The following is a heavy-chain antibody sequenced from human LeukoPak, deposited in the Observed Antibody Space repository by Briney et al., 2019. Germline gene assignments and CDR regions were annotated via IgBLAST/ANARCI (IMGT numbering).Heavy chain of an antibody. CDR3: AQRSGSEYYYYGMDV. CDR1: GFTFSSYE. D-gene: IGHD1-14*01. J-gene: IGHJ6*04. CDR2: ISSSGSTI. V-gene: IGHV3-48*03. Sequence: PGGSLRLSCAASGFTFSSYEMNWVRQAPGKGLEWVSYISSSGSTIYYADSVKGRFTISRDNAKNSLYLQMNSPRAEDTAVYYCAQRSGSEYYYYGMDVWGKGTTVTVSS.